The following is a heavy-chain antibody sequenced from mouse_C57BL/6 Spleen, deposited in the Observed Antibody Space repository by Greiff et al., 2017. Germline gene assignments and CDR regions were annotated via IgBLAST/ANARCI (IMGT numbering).Heavy chain of an antibody. D-gene: IGHD1-1*01. CDR2: ISGGGGNT. CDR1: GFTFSSYT. J-gene: IGHJ1*03. Sequence: EVKVVESGGGLVKPGGSLKLSCAASGFTFSSYTMSWVRQTPEKRLEWVATISGGGGNTYYPDSVKGRFTISRDNAKNTLYLQMSSLRSEDTALYYCARQTVVPWYFDVWGTGTTVTVSS. V-gene: IGHV5-9*01. CDR3: ARQTVVPWYFDV.